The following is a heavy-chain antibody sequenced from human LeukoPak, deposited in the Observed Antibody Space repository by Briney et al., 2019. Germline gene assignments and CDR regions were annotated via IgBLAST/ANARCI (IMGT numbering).Heavy chain of an antibody. CDR2: ISAYNGNT. D-gene: IGHD5-18*01. CDR1: GYTFTSYG. CDR3: ARTEDTAMASRYYYYYMDV. J-gene: IGHJ6*03. Sequence: ASVKVSCKGSGYTFTSYGISWVGQAPGQGLEWMGWISAYNGNTNYAQKLQGRVTMTTDTSTSTAYMELRSLRSDDTAVYYCARTEDTAMASRYYYYYMDVWGKGTTVTVSS. V-gene: IGHV1-18*01.